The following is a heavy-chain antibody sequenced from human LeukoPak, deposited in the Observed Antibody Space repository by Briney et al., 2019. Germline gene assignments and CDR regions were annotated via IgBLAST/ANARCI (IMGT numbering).Heavy chain of an antibody. J-gene: IGHJ4*02. CDR3: ARDPEDGDD. CDR2: IYYSGST. D-gene: IGHD7-27*01. Sequence: PSETLSLTCTVSGGSIGSSSYYWGWIRQPPGKGLEWIGSIYYSGSTYYNPSLKSRVTISVDTSKNQFSLKLSSVTAADTAVYYCARDPEDGDDWGQGTLVTVSS. V-gene: IGHV4-39*07. CDR1: GGSIGSSSYY.